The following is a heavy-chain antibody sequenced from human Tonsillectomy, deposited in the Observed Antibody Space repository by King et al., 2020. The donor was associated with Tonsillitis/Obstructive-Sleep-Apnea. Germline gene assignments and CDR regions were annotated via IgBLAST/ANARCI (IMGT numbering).Heavy chain of an antibody. CDR3: ARGRDGDIWGWFDP. Sequence: AQLVESGEGLVQPGGSLRLSCAASGFTFSSYWMHWVRQGPGKGLVWVSRINIDGSSRDYADSVEGRFTISRDNAKNTVYLQMESLRVDDTALYYCARGRDGDIWGWFDPWGQGTLVTVSS. CDR1: GFTFSSYW. V-gene: IGHV3-74*01. D-gene: IGHD2-21*01. J-gene: IGHJ5*02. CDR2: INIDGSSR.